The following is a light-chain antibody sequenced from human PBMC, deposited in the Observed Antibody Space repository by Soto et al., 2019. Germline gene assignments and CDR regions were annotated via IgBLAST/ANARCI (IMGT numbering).Light chain of an antibody. CDR2: DVS. J-gene: IGLJ1*01. CDR3: SSYTSSITYV. V-gene: IGLV2-14*01. CDR1: SSDVGDYNH. Sequence: QSALTQPASVSGSPGQSITISCTGNSSDVGDYNHVSWYQQHPGEAPKVMIYDVSSRPSGVSNRFSGSKSGNAASLTISGLQAEDEADYYCSSYTSSITYVFGTGTKVPVL.